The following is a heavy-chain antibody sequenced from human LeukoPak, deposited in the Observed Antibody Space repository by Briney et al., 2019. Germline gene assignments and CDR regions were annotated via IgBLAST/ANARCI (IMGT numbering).Heavy chain of an antibody. D-gene: IGHD3-16*01. CDR1: GFTFSSYA. CDR3: ARDGGSVHYFDY. V-gene: IGHV3-30-3*01. Sequence: GRSLRLSCAASGFTFSSYAMHWVRQAPGKGLEWVAVISYDGSNKYYADSVKGRFTISRDNSMNTLYLQMDSLRAEDTAVYYCARDGGSVHYFDYWGQGTLVTVSS. J-gene: IGHJ4*02. CDR2: ISYDGSNK.